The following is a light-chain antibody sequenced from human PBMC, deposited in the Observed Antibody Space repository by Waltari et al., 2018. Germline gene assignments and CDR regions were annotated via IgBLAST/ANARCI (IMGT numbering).Light chain of an antibody. Sequence: EIVLTQSPATLSFSPGERATLSCRASQSVSTYLAWYQQKPGQAPRVLIYDASNRATGIPARFSGSGSGTDFTLTISSLESEDFAAYYCQQRSDWPLTFGGGTKVEIK. V-gene: IGKV3-11*01. CDR1: QSVSTY. J-gene: IGKJ4*01. CDR2: DAS. CDR3: QQRSDWPLT.